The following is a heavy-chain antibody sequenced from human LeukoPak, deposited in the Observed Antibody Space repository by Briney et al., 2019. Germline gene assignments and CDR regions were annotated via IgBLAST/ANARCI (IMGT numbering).Heavy chain of an antibody. D-gene: IGHD3-22*01. V-gene: IGHV3-9*01. CDR1: GFTFDDYA. CDR3: AKANYDSSGNDY. J-gene: IGHJ4*02. Sequence: GRSLRLSCAASGFTFDDYAMHWVRQAPGKGLEWVSGISWNSGSIGYADPVKGRFTISRDNAKNSLYLQMNSLRAEDTALYYCAKANYDSSGNDYWGQGTLVTVSS. CDR2: ISWNSGSI.